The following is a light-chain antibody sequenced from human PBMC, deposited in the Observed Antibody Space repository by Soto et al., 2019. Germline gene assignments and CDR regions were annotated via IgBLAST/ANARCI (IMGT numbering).Light chain of an antibody. V-gene: IGLV2-23*02. J-gene: IGLJ1*01. Sequence: QSVLTQPASVSGSPGQSITISCTGTNSDVGSYNLVSWYQQHPGKAPKLMIYGVNKRPSGVSNRFSGSKSGNTASLTISGLQAEDEADYYCCSYAGISTFYVFGTGTKVTVL. CDR3: CSYAGISTFYV. CDR2: GVN. CDR1: NSDVGSYNL.